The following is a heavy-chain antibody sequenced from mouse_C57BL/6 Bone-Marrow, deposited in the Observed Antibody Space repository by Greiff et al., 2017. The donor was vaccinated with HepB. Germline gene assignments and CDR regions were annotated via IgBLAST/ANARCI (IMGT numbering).Heavy chain of an antibody. Sequence: VKLMESGGDLVKPGGSMKLSCAASGFTFSSYGMSWVRQTPDKRLEWVATISSGGSYTYYPDSVKGRFTISRDNAKNTLYLQMSSLKSEDTAMYYCARHGRLRRFAYWGQGTLVTVSA. CDR3: ARHGRLRRFAY. D-gene: IGHD2-4*01. J-gene: IGHJ3*01. V-gene: IGHV5-6*01. CDR2: ISSGGSYT. CDR1: GFTFSSYG.